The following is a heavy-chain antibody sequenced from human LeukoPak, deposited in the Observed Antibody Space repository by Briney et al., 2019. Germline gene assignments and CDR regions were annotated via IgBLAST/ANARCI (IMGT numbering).Heavy chain of an antibody. Sequence: GGSLRLSCAASGFTFSSYSLNWVRQAPGKGLEWVSSISTSSSYIYYADSVKGRFTISRDNAKKSLYLQMNTLRAEDTAVYYCARSSGNIAAAGSYLLLWGQGTLVTVSS. V-gene: IGHV3-21*01. CDR2: ISTSSSYI. CDR3: ARSSGNIAAAGSYLLL. CDR1: GFTFSSYS. J-gene: IGHJ4*02. D-gene: IGHD6-13*01.